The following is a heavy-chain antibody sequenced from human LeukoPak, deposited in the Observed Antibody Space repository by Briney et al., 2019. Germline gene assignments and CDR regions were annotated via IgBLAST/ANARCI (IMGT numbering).Heavy chain of an antibody. CDR2: ISSSGRTI. Sequence: GGSLRLSCAVSGFTFSSYEMNWVRQAPGKGLEWVSYISSSGRTIYNADSVKGRFTISRDNAKNSLYLQMNSLRAEDTAVCYCARGRGCSSMSCYPDYWGQGTLVTVSS. J-gene: IGHJ4*02. D-gene: IGHD2-2*01. CDR1: GFTFSSYE. CDR3: ARGRGCSSMSCYPDY. V-gene: IGHV3-48*03.